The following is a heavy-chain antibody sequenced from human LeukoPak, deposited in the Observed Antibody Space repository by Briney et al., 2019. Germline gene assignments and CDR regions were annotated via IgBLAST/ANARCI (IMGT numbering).Heavy chain of an antibody. D-gene: IGHD3-3*02. CDR2: IYYSGST. CDR1: GGSISSYY. V-gene: IGHV4-59*08. CDR3: ARQRSFLESTDTVDY. Sequence: SETLPLTCTVSGGSISSYYWSWIRQPPGKGLEWIGYIYYSGSTTYNPSLKSRVTISADTSKNQFSLRLSSVTAADTAVYYCARQRSFLESTDTVDYWGQGTLVTVSS. J-gene: IGHJ4*02.